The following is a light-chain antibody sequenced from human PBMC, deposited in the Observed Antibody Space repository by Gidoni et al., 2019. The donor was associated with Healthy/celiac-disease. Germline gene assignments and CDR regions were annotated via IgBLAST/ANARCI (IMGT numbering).Light chain of an antibody. CDR1: QGISSY. J-gene: IGKJ2*01. V-gene: IGKV1-9*01. CDR2: AAS. CDR3: QQFNSYPRT. Sequence: DIQFTQSPSFLSASVGDRVTITCRASQGISSYLAWYQQKPGKAPKLLSYAASILKSGVPSRFSGSGSGTEFTLTISRLQPEDFATYYCQQFNSYPRTFGQGTKLEIK.